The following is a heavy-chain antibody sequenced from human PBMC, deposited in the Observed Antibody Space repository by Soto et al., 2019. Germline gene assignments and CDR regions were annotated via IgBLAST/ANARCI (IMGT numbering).Heavy chain of an antibody. Sequence: ASVKVSCKASGYTFTGYYMHWVRQAPGQGLEWMGWINPNSGGTNYAQKFQGRVTMTRDTSASTAYMELSSLRSEDTAVYYCARDWGGYYYDSSGYPDAFDIWGQGTMVTVSS. V-gene: IGHV1-2*02. CDR3: ARDWGGYYYDSSGYPDAFDI. CDR1: GYTFTGYY. CDR2: INPNSGGT. D-gene: IGHD3-22*01. J-gene: IGHJ3*02.